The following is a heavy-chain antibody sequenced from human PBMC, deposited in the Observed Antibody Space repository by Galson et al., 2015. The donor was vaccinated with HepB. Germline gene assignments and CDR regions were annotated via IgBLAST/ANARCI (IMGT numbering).Heavy chain of an antibody. CDR2: FDPEDGET. J-gene: IGHJ4*02. CDR3: ATDSSVSSSFTY. Sequence: SVKVSCKVSGYTLTELSMHWVRQAPGKGLEWMGGFDPEDGETIYAQKFQGRVTMTEDTSTDTAYMELSSLRSEDTAVYYCATDSSVSSSFTYWGQGTLVTVSS. CDR1: GYTLTELS. V-gene: IGHV1-24*01. D-gene: IGHD6-13*01.